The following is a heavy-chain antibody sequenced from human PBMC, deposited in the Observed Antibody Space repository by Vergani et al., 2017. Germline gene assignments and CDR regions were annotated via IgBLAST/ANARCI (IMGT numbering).Heavy chain of an antibody. Sequence: EVQLVESGGGLVQPGRSLRLSCAASGFTFDDYAMHWVRQAPGKGLEWVSGISWNSGSIGYADSVKGRFTISRDNAKNSLYLQMNSLRAEDTAVYYCANPPYGDYPFDYWGQGTLVTVSS. CDR2: ISWNSGSI. CDR3: ANPPYGDYPFDY. V-gene: IGHV3-9*01. D-gene: IGHD4-17*01. J-gene: IGHJ4*02. CDR1: GFTFDDYA.